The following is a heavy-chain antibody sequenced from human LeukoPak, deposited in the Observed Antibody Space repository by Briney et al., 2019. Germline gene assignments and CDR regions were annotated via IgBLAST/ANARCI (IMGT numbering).Heavy chain of an antibody. V-gene: IGHV3-30*03. CDR3: ARRVIVVGLDY. CDR2: ISYDGSNK. J-gene: IGHJ4*02. Sequence: PGRSLRLSCAASGFTFSSYGMHWVRQAPGKGLEWVAVISYDGSNKYYADSVKGRFTISRDNAKNSLHLQMNSLRAEDTAVYYCARRVIVVGLDYWGQGTLVTVSS. D-gene: IGHD3-22*01. CDR1: GFTFSSYG.